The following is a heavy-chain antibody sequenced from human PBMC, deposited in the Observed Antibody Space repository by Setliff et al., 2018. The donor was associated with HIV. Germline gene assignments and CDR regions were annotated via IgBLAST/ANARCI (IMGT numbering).Heavy chain of an antibody. CDR2: FYYSGFT. J-gene: IGHJ6*03. CDR3: ARVYYYDSSGYSEPYYMDV. V-gene: IGHV4-31*02. CDR1: GGSITSSLYY. D-gene: IGHD3-22*01. Sequence: PSETLSLTCTVSGGSITSSLYYWTWIRQHPGKGLEWIGYFYYSGFTYYNPSLKSRITISIDTSKKQFSLKLSSVTAADTAVYYCARVYYYDSSGYSEPYYMDVWGKGTTVTVSS.